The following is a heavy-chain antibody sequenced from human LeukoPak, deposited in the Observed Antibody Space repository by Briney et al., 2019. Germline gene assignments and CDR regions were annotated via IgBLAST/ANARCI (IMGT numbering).Heavy chain of an antibody. J-gene: IGHJ4*02. D-gene: IGHD5-24*01. CDR1: GFTFSSYG. CDR3: AKTGDGYMYVSH. Sequence: GRSLRLSCAASGFTFSSYGMHWVRQAPGKGLEWVAVISYDGSNKYYADSVKGRFTISRDNSKNTLYLQMNSLRAEDTAVYYCAKTGDGYMYVSHWGQGTLVTVSS. V-gene: IGHV3-30*18. CDR2: ISYDGSNK.